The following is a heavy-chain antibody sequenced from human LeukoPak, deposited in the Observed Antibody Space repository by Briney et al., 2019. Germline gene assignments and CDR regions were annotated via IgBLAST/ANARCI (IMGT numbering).Heavy chain of an antibody. D-gene: IGHD1-7*01. V-gene: IGHV1-69*04. J-gene: IGHJ4*02. CDR2: IIPILGIA. Sequence: SVKVSCKASGGSFSSYAISWVRQAPGQGLEWMGRIIPILGIANYAQKYQGRGTITADKSTSTASMELSSLSSEATAVSYCARITGTTADEAAHYDYWGQGTLVTVSS. CDR3: ARITGTTADEAAHYDY. CDR1: GGSFSSYA.